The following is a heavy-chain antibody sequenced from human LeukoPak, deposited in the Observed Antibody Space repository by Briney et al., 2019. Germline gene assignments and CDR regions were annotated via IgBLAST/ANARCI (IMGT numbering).Heavy chain of an antibody. J-gene: IGHJ5*02. CDR3: ARDGYGSGSRWFDP. CDR2: SSAYNDYT. V-gene: IGHV1-18*01. D-gene: IGHD3-10*01. CDR1: GYTFTSYG. Sequence: ASVRVSCKGSGYTFTSYGISWVRQAPGQGLGWIGWSSAYNDYTKYAQKLQGRVTMTTNTSTSTAYMEPRRLRSDDTAVYYWARDGYGSGSRWFDPWGQGTLVTVSS.